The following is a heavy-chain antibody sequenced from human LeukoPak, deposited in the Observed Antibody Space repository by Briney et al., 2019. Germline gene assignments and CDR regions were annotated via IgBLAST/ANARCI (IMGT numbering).Heavy chain of an antibody. Sequence: GGSLRLSCAASGFTVSSNYMSWVRQAPGKGLEWVSVIYSGGSTYYADSVKGRFTISRDNSKNTLYLQMNSLRAEDTAVYYCARGRGKYSSHNWFDPWGQGTLVTVSS. CDR3: ARGRGKYSSHNWFDP. D-gene: IGHD6-6*01. CDR2: IYSGGST. J-gene: IGHJ5*02. CDR1: GFTVSSNY. V-gene: IGHV3-53*01.